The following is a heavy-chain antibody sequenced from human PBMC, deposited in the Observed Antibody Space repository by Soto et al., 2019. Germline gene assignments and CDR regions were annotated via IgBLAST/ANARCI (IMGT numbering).Heavy chain of an antibody. J-gene: IGHJ3*02. CDR1: GGSLTSYY. Sequence: SETLCLTCTVSGGSLTSYYWSWIRQPPGKGLEWIGYIYYSGSTNYNPSLKSRVTISVDTSKNQFSLKLSSVTAADTAVYYWARRYGRAFDIWGQGTMVTVSS. CDR3: ARRYGRAFDI. CDR2: IYYSGST. V-gene: IGHV4-59*08. D-gene: IGHD3-10*01.